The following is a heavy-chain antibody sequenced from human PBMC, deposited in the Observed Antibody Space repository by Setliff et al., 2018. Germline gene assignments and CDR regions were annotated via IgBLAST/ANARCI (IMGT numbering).Heavy chain of an antibody. V-gene: IGHV1-2*04. CDR2: INPNSGGT. CDR1: GGTFTGYY. Sequence: ASVKVSCKASGGTFTGYYMHWVRQAPGQGLEWMGWINPNSGGTNYAQKFQGWVTMTRDTSISTAYMELSRLRSDDTAVYYCARLHCSGSSCYYDYWGQGTLVTVSS. CDR3: ARLHCSGSSCYYDY. J-gene: IGHJ4*02. D-gene: IGHD2-15*01.